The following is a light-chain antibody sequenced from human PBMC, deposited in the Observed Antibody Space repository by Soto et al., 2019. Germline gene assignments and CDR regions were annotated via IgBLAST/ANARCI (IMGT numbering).Light chain of an antibody. CDR1: QSVNSN. CDR2: DAS. J-gene: IGKJ4*01. V-gene: IGKV3-15*01. CDR3: QEYNFCPPLT. Sequence: EIVMTQSPATLSVSPGERATLSCRASQSVNSNLAWYRQKPGQAPRLLISDASTRATGVPARFRVSGSGTEFTLTISGLQSEYSGIDCCQEYNFCPPLTFGGGTKVEIK.